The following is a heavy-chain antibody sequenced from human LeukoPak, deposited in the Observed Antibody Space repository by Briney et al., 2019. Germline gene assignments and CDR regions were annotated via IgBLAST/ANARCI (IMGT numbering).Heavy chain of an antibody. V-gene: IGHV4-59*08. Sequence: SETLSLTCTVSGGSVTSYYWSWIRQPPGKGLEWIGYIYYSGSTNYNPSLKSRVTISVNTSKNQFSLKLSSVTAADTAVYYCARASSSWYYFDYWGQGTLVTVSS. CDR1: GGSVTSYY. CDR3: ARASSSWYYFDY. CDR2: IYYSGST. D-gene: IGHD6-13*01. J-gene: IGHJ4*02.